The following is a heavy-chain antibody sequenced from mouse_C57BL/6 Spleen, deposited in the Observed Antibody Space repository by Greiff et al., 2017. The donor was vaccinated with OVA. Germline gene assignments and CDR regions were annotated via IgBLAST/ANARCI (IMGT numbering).Heavy chain of an antibody. CDR2: IHPSDSDT. V-gene: IGHV1-74*01. D-gene: IGHD1-1*01. Sequence: QVQLKQPGAELVKPGASVKVSCKASGYTFTSYWMHWVKQRPGQGLEWIGRIHPSDSDTNYNQKFKGKATLTVDKSYRTSYLQLSNLTSVDSAVYYCATRLLEGFAYWGQGTLVTVSA. CDR3: ATRLLEGFAY. CDR1: GYTFTSYW. J-gene: IGHJ3*01.